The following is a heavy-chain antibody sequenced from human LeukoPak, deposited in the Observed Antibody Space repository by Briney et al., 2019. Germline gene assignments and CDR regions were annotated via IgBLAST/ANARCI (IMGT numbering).Heavy chain of an antibody. CDR1: GYTFTSYD. Sequence: GASVKVSCKASGYTFTSYDINWVRQAPGQGLEWMGWMNPNSGNTGYAQKFQGRVTMTRNTSISTAYMELSSLRSEDTAVYYCARSDRTYYDFWSGYYTENYYYYYMDVWGKGTTVTVSS. J-gene: IGHJ6*03. D-gene: IGHD3-3*01. CDR3: ARSDRTYYDFWSGYYTENYYYYYMDV. CDR2: MNPNSGNT. V-gene: IGHV1-8*01.